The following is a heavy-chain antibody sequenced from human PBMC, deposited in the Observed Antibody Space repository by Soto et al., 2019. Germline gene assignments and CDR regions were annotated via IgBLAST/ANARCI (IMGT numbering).Heavy chain of an antibody. D-gene: IGHD3-10*01. CDR1: GFTSGNAW. CDR2: IKTKSDGGTT. J-gene: IGHJ4*02. Sequence: EVQLVESGGGLVKPGGSLRLSCAASGFTSGNAWMSWVRQAPGKGLEWVGRIKTKSDGGTTEYAAPVKGRFTISRDDSKNMVYLQMSSLKTEDTGVYYCTTLGAMVRGAADFWGQGTLVTVSS. CDR3: TTLGAMVRGAADF. V-gene: IGHV3-15*01.